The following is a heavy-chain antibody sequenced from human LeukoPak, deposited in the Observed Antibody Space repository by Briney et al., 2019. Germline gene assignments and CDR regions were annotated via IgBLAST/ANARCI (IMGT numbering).Heavy chain of an antibody. CDR1: GFTFSSYA. CDR3: AKAQIPDYGDYRGNYYYYYMDV. V-gene: IGHV3-23*01. J-gene: IGHJ6*03. CDR2: ISGSGGST. D-gene: IGHD4-17*01. Sequence: PGGSLRLSCAASGFTFSSYAMSWVRQAPGKGLEWVSAISGSGGSTYYADSVKGRFTISRDNSKNTLYLQMNSLRAEDTAVYYCAKAQIPDYGDYRGNYYYYYMDVWGKGTTVTVSS.